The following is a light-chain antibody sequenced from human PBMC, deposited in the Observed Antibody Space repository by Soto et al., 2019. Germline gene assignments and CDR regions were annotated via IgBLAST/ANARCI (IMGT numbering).Light chain of an antibody. V-gene: IGKV1-5*01. Sequence: DIQMTQSPSTLSASVGDRVTITCRASQSISSGLAWYQQKLGKAPKLLIYVASSLQSGVPSRFSGSGSGTEFTLTISSLQPEDFATYYCLQHNSYPRTFGQGTKVAIK. CDR2: VAS. CDR1: QSISSG. CDR3: LQHNSYPRT. J-gene: IGKJ1*01.